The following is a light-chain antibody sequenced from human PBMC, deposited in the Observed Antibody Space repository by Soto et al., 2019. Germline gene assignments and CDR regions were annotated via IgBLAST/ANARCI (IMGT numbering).Light chain of an antibody. CDR3: MQALQTPWT. Sequence: DIAMTQSPLSLPFPPGEPASISCRPSQSLRNSNGYNYLDWYLQKPGQSPKLLIYLGSNRASGVPDRFSGSGSGTDFTLKISRVEADDVGVYYCMQALQTPWTFGQGTKVEIK. CDR2: LGS. CDR1: QSLRNSNGYNY. J-gene: IGKJ1*01. V-gene: IGKV2-28*01.